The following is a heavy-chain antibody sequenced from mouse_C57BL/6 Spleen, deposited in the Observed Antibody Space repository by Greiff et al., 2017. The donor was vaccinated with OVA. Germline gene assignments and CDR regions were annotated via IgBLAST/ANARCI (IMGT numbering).Heavy chain of an antibody. Sequence: EVQLQQSGGGLVKPGGSLKLSCAASGFTFSRYAMSWVRQTPEKRLEWVATISDGGSYTYYPDNVKGRFTISRDNAKNNLYLQMSHLKSEDTAMYYCARDTKIYYDYDWYFDVWGTGTTVTVSS. V-gene: IGHV5-4*01. D-gene: IGHD2-4*01. J-gene: IGHJ1*03. CDR2: ISDGGSYT. CDR1: GFTFSRYA. CDR3: ARDTKIYYDYDWYFDV.